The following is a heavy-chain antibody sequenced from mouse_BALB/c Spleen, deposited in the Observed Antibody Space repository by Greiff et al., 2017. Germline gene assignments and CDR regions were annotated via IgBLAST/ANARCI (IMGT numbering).Heavy chain of an antibody. CDR1: GFTFSSFG. CDR3: ARDYGSMDYFDY. D-gene: IGHD1-1*01. V-gene: IGHV5-17*02. Sequence: EVKLVESGGGLVQPGGSRKLSCAASGFTFSSFGMHWVRQAPEKGLEWVAYISSGSSTIYYADTVKGRFTISRDNPKNTLFLQMTSLRSEDTAMYYCARDYGSMDYFDYWGQGTTLTVSS. CDR2: ISSGSSTI. J-gene: IGHJ2*01.